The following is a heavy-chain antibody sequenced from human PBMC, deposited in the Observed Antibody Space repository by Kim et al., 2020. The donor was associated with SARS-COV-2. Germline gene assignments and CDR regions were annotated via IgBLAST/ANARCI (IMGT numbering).Heavy chain of an antibody. CDR3: ARGEGGYYDSSLNFDY. CDR1: GGSISSYY. CDR2: IYYSGST. D-gene: IGHD3-22*01. V-gene: IGHV4-59*01. Sequence: SETLSLTCTVSGGSISSYYWSWIRQPPGKGLEWIGYIYYSGSTNYNPSLKSRVTISVDTSKNQFSLKLSSVTAADTAVYYCARGEGGYYDSSLNFDYWGQGTLVTVSS. J-gene: IGHJ4*02.